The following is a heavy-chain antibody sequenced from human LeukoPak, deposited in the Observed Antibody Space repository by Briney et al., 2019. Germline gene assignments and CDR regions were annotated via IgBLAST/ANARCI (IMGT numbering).Heavy chain of an antibody. D-gene: IGHD6-19*01. J-gene: IGHJ4*02. V-gene: IGHV3-48*01. Sequence: TGVSLRLSCAASGFTFSSYSVNWFRQAPGKGLEWVSYISGSTSTINYADSVRGRLTISRDNAKNSLYLQMNSLRAEDTAVYYCARGPGSSGWYFFLDYWGQGTLVTVSS. CDR2: ISGSTSTI. CDR3: ARGPGSSGWYFFLDY. CDR1: GFTFSSYS.